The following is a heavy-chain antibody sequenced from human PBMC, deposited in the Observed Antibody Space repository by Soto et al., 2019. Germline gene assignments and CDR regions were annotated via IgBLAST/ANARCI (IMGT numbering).Heavy chain of an antibody. CDR1: GFTFSSYW. D-gene: IGHD3-22*01. CDR3: ARFYYDSSGYLPSPYYYYYGMDV. Sequence: GGSLRLSCAASGFTFSSYWMSWVRQAPGKGLEWVANIKQDESEKYYLDSVKVRFTISRDNAKNLLYLQMNSLRAEDTAVYYCARFYYDSSGYLPSPYYYYYGMDVWGQGTTVTVSS. J-gene: IGHJ6*02. CDR2: IKQDESEK. V-gene: IGHV3-7*04.